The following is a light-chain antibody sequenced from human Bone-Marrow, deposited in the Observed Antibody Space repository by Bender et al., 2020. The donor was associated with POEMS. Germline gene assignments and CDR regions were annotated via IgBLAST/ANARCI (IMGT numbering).Light chain of an antibody. V-gene: IGLV3-21*02. CDR2: DDS. J-gene: IGLJ2*01. Sequence: SYVLTQPPSVSVAPGLTARITCGGNNIGSTSVHWYQRKPGQAPVLVVYDDSGRPSGTPERFSGSTSGNTATLTISGTQAMDEAEYYCQAWDRSTVVFGGGTKVTVL. CDR1: NIGSTS. CDR3: QAWDRSTVV.